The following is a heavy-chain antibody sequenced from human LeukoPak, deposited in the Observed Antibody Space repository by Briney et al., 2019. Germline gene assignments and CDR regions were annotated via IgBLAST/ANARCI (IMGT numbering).Heavy chain of an antibody. Sequence: PSETLSLTCAVYGGSFSGYYWSWIRQPPGKGLVWIGEINHSGSTNYNPSLKSRVTISVDTSKNQFSLKLSSVTAADTAVYYCVRSLRFLEWLYPGGLYYMDVWGKGTTVTVSS. D-gene: IGHD3-3*01. J-gene: IGHJ6*03. V-gene: IGHV4-34*01. CDR1: GGSFSGYY. CDR3: VRSLRFLEWLYPGGLYYMDV. CDR2: INHSGST.